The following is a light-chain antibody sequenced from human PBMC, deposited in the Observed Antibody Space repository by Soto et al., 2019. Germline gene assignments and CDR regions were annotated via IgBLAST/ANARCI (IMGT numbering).Light chain of an antibody. Sequence: DIQMTQSPSSVSASVGDIVTITCRTSQAITNWLAWYQQKPGKSSKLLIYAASGLPSGVPSSFSGSGSGTDFTLTISSLQPGEFATYYCQQANSFPLLFGGGTKVDIK. CDR3: QQANSFPLL. J-gene: IGKJ4*01. CDR1: QAITNW. V-gene: IGKV1-12*01. CDR2: AAS.